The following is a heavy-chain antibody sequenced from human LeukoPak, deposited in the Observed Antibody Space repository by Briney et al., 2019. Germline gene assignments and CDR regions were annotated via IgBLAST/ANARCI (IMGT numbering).Heavy chain of an antibody. V-gene: IGHV4-38-2*01. Sequence: SETLFLTCSVSGDSIISGYYWGWIRQPPGKGLEWIGSIFHGGNTYSNPSLKSRVAISVDTSKNQFSLKLTSVTAADSAVYYCARQTGDLHLFDLWGRGTLVTVSS. J-gene: IGHJ2*01. CDR1: GDSIISGYY. CDR3: ARQTGDLHLFDL. D-gene: IGHD7-27*01. CDR2: IFHGGNT.